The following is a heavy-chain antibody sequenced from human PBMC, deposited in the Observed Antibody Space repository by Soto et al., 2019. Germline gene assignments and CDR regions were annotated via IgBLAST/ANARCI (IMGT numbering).Heavy chain of an antibody. CDR1: GFTFSSYW. Sequence: GGSLRLSCAASGFTFSSYWMHWVRQAPGKGLVWVSRINSDGSSTSYADSVKGRFTISRDNAKNTLYLQMNSLRAEDTAVYYCARDQGYSIKHHYYYGMDVWGQGTTVTVSS. CDR3: ARDQGYSIKHHYYYGMDV. D-gene: IGHD4-4*01. CDR2: INSDGSST. V-gene: IGHV3-74*01. J-gene: IGHJ6*02.